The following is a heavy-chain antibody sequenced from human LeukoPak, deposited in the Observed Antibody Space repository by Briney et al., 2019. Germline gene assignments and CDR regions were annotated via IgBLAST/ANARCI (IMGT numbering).Heavy chain of an antibody. CDR1: GYTFTSYG. CDR3: ATTTMIVAHAFDI. CDR2: ISAYNGNT. V-gene: IGHV1-18*01. Sequence: ASVKVSCKASGYTFTSYGISWVRQAPGQGLEWMGWISAYNGNTNYAQKFQGRVTMTEDTSTDTAYMELSSLTSEDTAVYYCATTTMIVAHAFDIWGQGTMVTVSS. J-gene: IGHJ3*02. D-gene: IGHD3-22*01.